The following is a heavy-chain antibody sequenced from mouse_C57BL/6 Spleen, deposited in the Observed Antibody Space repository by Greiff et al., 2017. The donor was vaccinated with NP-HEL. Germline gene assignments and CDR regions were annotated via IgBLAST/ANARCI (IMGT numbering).Heavy chain of an antibody. J-gene: IGHJ4*01. Sequence: EVHLVESGGDLVKPGGSLKLSCAASGFTFSSYGMSWVRQTPDKRLEWVATISSGGSYTYYPDSVKGRFTISRDNAKNTLYLQMSSLKSEDTAMYYCARLMDYWGQGTSVTGSS. CDR2: ISSGGSYT. CDR1: GFTFSSYG. CDR3: ARLMDY. V-gene: IGHV5-6*01.